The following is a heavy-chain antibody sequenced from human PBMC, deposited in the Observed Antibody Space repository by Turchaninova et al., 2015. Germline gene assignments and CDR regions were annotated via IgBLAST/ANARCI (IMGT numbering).Heavy chain of an antibody. Sequence: QVRLQQWGAGLLKPSETLSLTCAVDGGSFNGYYRSWIRPTPGKGREWIGEINHSGSTNYNPSLKSRVTISVDTSKNQFSLKLSSVTAADTAVYYCARGCGGYCSGGSCYVFDYWGQGTLVTVSS. CDR1: GGSFNGYY. V-gene: IGHV4-34*01. CDR3: ARGCGGYCSGGSCYVFDY. D-gene: IGHD2-15*01. J-gene: IGHJ4*02. CDR2: INHSGST.